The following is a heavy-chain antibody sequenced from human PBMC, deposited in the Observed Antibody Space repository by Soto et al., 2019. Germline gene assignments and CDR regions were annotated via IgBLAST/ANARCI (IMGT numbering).Heavy chain of an antibody. V-gene: IGHV4-4*02. D-gene: IGHD3-22*01. CDR1: GGSISSSNW. J-gene: IGHJ4*02. Sequence: SETLSLTCAVSGGSISSSNWWSWVRQPPGKGLEWIGEIYHSGSTNYNPSLKSRVTISVDKSKNQFSLKLSSVTAADTAVYYCARDSSGYYRYYFDYWGQGTLVTVPQ. CDR3: ARDSSGYYRYYFDY. CDR2: IYHSGST.